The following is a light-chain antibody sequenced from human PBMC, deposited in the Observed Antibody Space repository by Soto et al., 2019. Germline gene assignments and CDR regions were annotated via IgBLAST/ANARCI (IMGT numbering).Light chain of an antibody. V-gene: IGLV8-61*01. CDR3: MLYMGGGLVV. Sequence: QAVVTQEPSFSVSPGGTVTLTCGLTSGSVSTTYYPSWYQQTPGQAPRTLIYSTNIRSSGVPDRFSGSILGNKAALTITGARADDESYYHCMLYMGGGLVVFGGGTKLTVL. J-gene: IGLJ2*01. CDR2: STN. CDR1: SGSVSTTYY.